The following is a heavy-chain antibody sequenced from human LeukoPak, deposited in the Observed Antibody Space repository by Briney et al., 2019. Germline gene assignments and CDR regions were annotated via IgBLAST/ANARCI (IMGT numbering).Heavy chain of an antibody. D-gene: IGHD3-22*01. V-gene: IGHV4-59*01. CDR3: ARLKYYYDSSGYRAEYFQH. CDR2: IYYSGST. CDR1: GGSISSYY. J-gene: IGHJ1*01. Sequence: PSETLSLTCTVSGGSISSYYWSWIRQPPGKGLEWIGYIYYSGSTNYNPSLKSRVTISVYTSKNPVSLKLSSVTAADTAVYYCARLKYYYDSSGYRAEYFQHWGQGTLVTVSS.